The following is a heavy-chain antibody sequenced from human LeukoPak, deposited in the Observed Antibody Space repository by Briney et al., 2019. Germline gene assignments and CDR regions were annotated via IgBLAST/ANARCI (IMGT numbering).Heavy chain of an antibody. J-gene: IGHJ4*02. CDR2: IKSDGSEK. V-gene: IGHV3-7*04. D-gene: IGHD3-16*01. Sequence: GGSLRLSCAASGFTFSGYWMSWVRQAPGKGLEWPANIKSDGSEKYYVDSVKGRFTISRDNAKNSLYLQMNSLRPEDTAVYYCARISRYGLDYWGQGTLVTVSS. CDR3: ARISRYGLDY. CDR1: GFTFSGYW.